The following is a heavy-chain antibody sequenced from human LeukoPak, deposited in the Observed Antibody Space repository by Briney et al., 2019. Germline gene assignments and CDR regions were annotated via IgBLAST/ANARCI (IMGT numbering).Heavy chain of an antibody. CDR2: ISSSSSYI. Sequence: GGSLRLSCAASGFTFSTYSMYWVRQAPGKGLEWVSSISSSSSYIYYADSVKGRFTISRENDKSSLYLQMNSLRSEDTAVYYCARVGSGWYLDWGQGTLVTVSS. CDR1: GFTFSTYS. J-gene: IGHJ4*02. D-gene: IGHD6-19*01. CDR3: ARVGSGWYLD. V-gene: IGHV3-21*01.